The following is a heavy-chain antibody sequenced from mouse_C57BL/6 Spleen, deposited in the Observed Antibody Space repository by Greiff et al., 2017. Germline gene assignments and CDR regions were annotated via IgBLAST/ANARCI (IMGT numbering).Heavy chain of an antibody. CDR1: GYAFSSSW. CDR2: IYPGDGDT. Sequence: QVQLQQSGPELVKPGASVKISCKASGYAFSSSWMNWVKQRPGKGLEWIGRIYPGDGDTNYNGKFKGKATLTADKSSSTAYMQLSSLTSEDSAVYFCAGDSQVGGFAYWGQGTLVTVSA. D-gene: IGHD3-3*01. V-gene: IGHV1-82*01. J-gene: IGHJ3*01. CDR3: AGDSQVGGFAY.